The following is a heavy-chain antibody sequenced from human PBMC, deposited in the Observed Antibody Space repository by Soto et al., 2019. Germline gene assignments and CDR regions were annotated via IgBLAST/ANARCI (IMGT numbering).Heavy chain of an antibody. V-gene: IGHV3-9*01. CDR2: IDWNSGST. D-gene: IGHD1-26*01. Sequence: SLSLSWLASEVRFDDFAMHWLRQALVKVLEWVSSIDWNSGSTAYADSVKGRFTIFRDNARNPLDLQMNSLRVEDTALYYCVKGRGSYFVYFGLDVWGQGTTVTVSS. J-gene: IGHJ6*02. CDR1: EVRFDDFA. CDR3: VKGRGSYFVYFGLDV.